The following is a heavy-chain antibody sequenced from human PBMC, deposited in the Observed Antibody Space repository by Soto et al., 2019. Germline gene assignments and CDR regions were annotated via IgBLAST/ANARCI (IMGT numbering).Heavy chain of an antibody. CDR1: GGSFSGFY. J-gene: IGHJ6*02. V-gene: IGHV4-34*01. CDR3: ARADRTLVTSYGLDV. D-gene: IGHD2-21*02. Sequence: SETLSLTCAVSGGSFSGFYWTWIRQPPGEGLEWIGEINHSGTTNFNPSLRSRLTISLDSSKKHFSLKLTSMTAADAAVYYCARADRTLVTSYGLDVWGRGTTVTV. CDR2: INHSGTT.